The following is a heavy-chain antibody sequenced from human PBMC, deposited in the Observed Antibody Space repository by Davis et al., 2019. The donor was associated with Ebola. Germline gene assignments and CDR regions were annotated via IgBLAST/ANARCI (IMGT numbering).Heavy chain of an antibody. CDR1: GGSFSGYY. CDR2: IYYSGST. Sequence: GSLRLSCAVYGGSFSGYYWSWIRQPPGKGLEWIGYIYYSGSTNYNPSLKSRVTISVDTSKNQFSLKLSSVTAADTAVYYCARSPIYYYYGMDVWGQGTTVTVSS. V-gene: IGHV4-59*08. J-gene: IGHJ6*02. CDR3: ARSPIYYYYGMDV.